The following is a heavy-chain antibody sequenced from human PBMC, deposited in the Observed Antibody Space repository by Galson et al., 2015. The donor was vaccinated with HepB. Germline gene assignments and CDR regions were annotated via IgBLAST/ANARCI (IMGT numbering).Heavy chain of an antibody. CDR3: ARDRRVQLSPMILVLTYAFDN. CDR1: GFTFSPYG. J-gene: IGHJ4*02. CDR2: LRNDGSDE. Sequence: SLRLSCAAAGFTFSPYGMHWVRQAPGKGLEWVAALRNDGSDEYYADSVKGRFTISRDNSKDTLYLQMNSLRAEDTAVYYCARDRRVQLSPMILVLTYAFDNWGQGSLVTVSS. D-gene: IGHD3/OR15-3a*01. V-gene: IGHV3-33*01.